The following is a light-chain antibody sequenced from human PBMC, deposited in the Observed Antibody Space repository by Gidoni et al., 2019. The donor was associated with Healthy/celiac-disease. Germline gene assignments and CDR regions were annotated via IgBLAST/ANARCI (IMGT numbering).Light chain of an antibody. CDR1: QSVSSY. V-gene: IGKV3-11*01. J-gene: IGKJ2*01. Sequence: ELVSTQPPATLSLSPGERATLSCMASQSVSSYLAWYQQKPGQAPRLLIYDASNRPTDIPARFSGSGSGTDLTLTISSLEPEDFAIYYCQQRSNWPRNTFGQGTKLEIK. CDR3: QQRSNWPRNT. CDR2: DAS.